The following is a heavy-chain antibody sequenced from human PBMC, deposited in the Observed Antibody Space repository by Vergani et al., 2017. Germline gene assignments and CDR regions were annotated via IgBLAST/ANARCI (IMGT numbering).Heavy chain of an antibody. CDR3: APLYIVGATTSTDAFDI. J-gene: IGHJ3*02. Sequence: QVQLVESGGGVVQPGGSLRLSCAASGFTFSSYGMHWVRQAPGKGLEWVAFIRYDGSNKYYADSVKGRFTISRGNSKNTLYLQMNSLRAEDTAVYYCAPLYIVGATTSTDAFDIWGQGTMVTVSS. CDR2: IRYDGSNK. D-gene: IGHD1-26*01. CDR1: GFTFSSYG. V-gene: IGHV3-30*02.